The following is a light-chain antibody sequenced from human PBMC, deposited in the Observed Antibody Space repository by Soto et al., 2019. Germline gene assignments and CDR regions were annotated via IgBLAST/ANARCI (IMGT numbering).Light chain of an antibody. J-gene: IGLJ2*01. CDR3: ISYTSSSTHVV. CDR2: EVS. V-gene: IGLV2-14*01. Sequence: QSALPQPASVSGSPGQSITISCTGTSSDVGGYNYVSWYQQHPGKAPKLMIYEVSNRPTGFSNRFSGSKSGNTASLTISWLQAEDEADYYCISYTSSSTHVVFGGGTKVAVL. CDR1: SSDVGGYNY.